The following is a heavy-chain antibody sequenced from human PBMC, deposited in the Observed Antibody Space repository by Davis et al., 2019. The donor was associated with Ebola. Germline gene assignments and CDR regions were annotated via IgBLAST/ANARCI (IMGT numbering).Heavy chain of an antibody. Sequence: PGGSLRLSCAPSGFSVRNYAMDWVRQAPGKGLEWVSGITSGGRTNYADSVKGRFTISRDNSKNTLYLQVNSLRAEDTAVYYCAHGGSYSNSYHDAFDIWDQGTMVSVSS. V-gene: IGHV3-23*01. D-gene: IGHD6-6*01. J-gene: IGHJ3*02. CDR1: GFSVRNYA. CDR2: ITSGGRT. CDR3: AHGGSYSNSYHDAFDI.